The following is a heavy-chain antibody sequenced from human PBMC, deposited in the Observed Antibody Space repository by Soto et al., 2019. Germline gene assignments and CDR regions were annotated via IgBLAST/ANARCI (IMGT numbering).Heavy chain of an antibody. CDR2: SSATVAGT. D-gene: IGHD3-16*01. CDR1: GFTFSSYG. J-gene: IGHJ4*02. V-gene: IGHV3-23*01. CDR3: AKDRAEGGNHGFYFDY. Sequence: GGSLRLSCAASGFTFSSYGMTWVRQVPGKGLEWVSFSSATVAGTYYADSVKGRFTISRDNSKNTLYLQMTILRADDTAVYYCAKDRAEGGNHGFYFDYWGQGALVTVSS.